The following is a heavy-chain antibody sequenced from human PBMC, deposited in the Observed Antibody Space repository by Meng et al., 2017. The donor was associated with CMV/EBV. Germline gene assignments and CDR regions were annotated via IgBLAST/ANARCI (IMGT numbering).Heavy chain of an antibody. Sequence: GGSLRLSCAASGFTFSNYGMHWVRQAPGKGLEWVAVIWYDGSDKYYADSVKGRFTISRDNSKNTLYLQMNSLRAEDTAVYYCAKERSSSVSFWFDPWGQGTLVTVSS. CDR3: AKERSSSVSFWFDP. CDR2: IWYDGSDK. V-gene: IGHV3-33*06. D-gene: IGHD6-6*01. J-gene: IGHJ5*02. CDR1: GFTFSNYG.